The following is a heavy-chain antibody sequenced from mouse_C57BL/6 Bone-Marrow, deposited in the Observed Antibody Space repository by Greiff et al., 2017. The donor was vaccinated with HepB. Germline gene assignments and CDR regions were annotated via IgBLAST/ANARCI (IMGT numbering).Heavy chain of an antibody. J-gene: IGHJ2*01. D-gene: IGHD2-4*01. CDR3: AFYDYDYFDY. V-gene: IGHV1-4*01. CDR2: INPSSGYT. CDR1: GYTFTSYT. Sequence: VMLVESGAELARPGASVKMSCKASGYTFTSYTMHWVKQRPGQGLEWIGYINPSSGYTKYNQKFKDKATLTADKSSSTAYMQLSSLTSEASAVYYCAFYDYDYFDYWGQGTTLTVSS.